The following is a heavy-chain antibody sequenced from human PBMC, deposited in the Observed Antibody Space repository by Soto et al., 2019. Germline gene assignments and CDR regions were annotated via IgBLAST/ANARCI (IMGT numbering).Heavy chain of an antibody. CDR1: GFTFSSYA. Sequence: GGSLRLSCAASGFTFSSYAMSWVRQAPGKGLEWVSAISGSGGSTYYADSVKGRFTISRDNSKNTLYLQMNSLRAEDTAVYYCAKDIIGGSYYYYGMDVWCQGTTVTVSS. CDR3: AKDIIGGSYYYYGMDV. V-gene: IGHV3-23*01. J-gene: IGHJ6*02. D-gene: IGHD2-15*01. CDR2: ISGSGGST.